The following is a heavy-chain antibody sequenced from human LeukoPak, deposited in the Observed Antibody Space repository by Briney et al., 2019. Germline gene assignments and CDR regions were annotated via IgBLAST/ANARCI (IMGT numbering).Heavy chain of an antibody. V-gene: IGHV3-48*04. CDR1: GFTFSSYS. J-gene: IGHJ1*01. CDR2: ISSSSSTI. Sequence: GGSLRLSCAASGFTFSSYSMNWVRQAPGKGLEWVSYISSSSSTIYYADSVKGRFTISRDNAKNSLYLQMNSLRAEDTAVYYCARDSEAAAIVWVFQHWGQGTLVTVSS. D-gene: IGHD6-13*01. CDR3: ARDSEAAAIVWVFQH.